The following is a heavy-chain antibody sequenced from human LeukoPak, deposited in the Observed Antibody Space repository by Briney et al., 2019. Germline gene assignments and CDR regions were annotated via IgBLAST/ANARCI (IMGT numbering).Heavy chain of an antibody. V-gene: IGHV1-2*02. CDR1: GYTFTGYY. J-gene: IGHJ4*02. Sequence: ASVKVSCKASGYTFTGYYMHWVRQAPGQGLEWMGWINPNSGGTNYAQKFQGRVTMTRDTSISTAYMELSRLRSDDTAVYYCARDEDHYDSSGYYPHLPDYWGQGTLVTVSS. CDR2: INPNSGGT. CDR3: ARDEDHYDSSGYYPHLPDY. D-gene: IGHD3-22*01.